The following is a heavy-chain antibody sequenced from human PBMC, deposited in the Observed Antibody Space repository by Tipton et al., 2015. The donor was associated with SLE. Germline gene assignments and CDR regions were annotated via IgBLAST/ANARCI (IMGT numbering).Heavy chain of an antibody. Sequence: GSLRLSCTASGFTFGSYAMTWVRQVPGKGLEWVSAISGSDDYTYYANSVKGRFTISRDNSKNTLYLQTNTLRADDTAVYYCATDTSYYWGQGTLVTVSS. V-gene: IGHV3-23*01. CDR3: ATDTSYY. CDR1: GFTFGSYA. CDR2: ISGSDDYT. D-gene: IGHD3-16*01. J-gene: IGHJ4*02.